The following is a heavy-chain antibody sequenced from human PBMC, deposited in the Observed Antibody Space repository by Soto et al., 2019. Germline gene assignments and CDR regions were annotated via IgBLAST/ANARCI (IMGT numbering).Heavy chain of an antibody. J-gene: IGHJ4*02. CDR1: GYTFTSYG. CDR2: ISAYNGNT. Sequence: ASVKVSCKASGYTFTSYGISWVRQAPGQGLEWMGWISAYNGNTNYAQKLQGRVTMTTDTSTSTAYMELRSLRSDDTAVYYCARHHCIVGATTDYFDYWGQGTLDTVSS. V-gene: IGHV1-18*01. D-gene: IGHD1-26*01. CDR3: ARHHCIVGATTDYFDY.